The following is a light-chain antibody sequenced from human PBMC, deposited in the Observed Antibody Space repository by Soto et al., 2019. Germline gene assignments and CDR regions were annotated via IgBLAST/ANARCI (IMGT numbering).Light chain of an antibody. J-gene: IGLJ3*02. CDR2: EVR. CDR3: CSYTSSSIRV. Sequence: QSALTQPRSVSGSPGQSVTISCTGTSSDVGGYNYVSWYQQHPGKAPKLIIYEVRNRPSGVSNRLSGSKSGNTASLTISGLQADDEADYYCCSYTSSSIRVFGGGTKVTVL. CDR1: SSDVGGYNY. V-gene: IGLV2-14*01.